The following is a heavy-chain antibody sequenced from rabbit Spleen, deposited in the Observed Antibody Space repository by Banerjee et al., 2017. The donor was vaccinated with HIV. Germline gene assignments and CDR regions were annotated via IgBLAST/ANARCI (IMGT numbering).Heavy chain of an antibody. D-gene: IGHD6-1*01. Sequence: QSLEESGGDLVKPGASLTLTCTASGFTISSSYWICWIRQAPGKGLEWIACIYAGTSGNTYYASWAKGRFTISKTSSTTVTLLMTSLTAADTATYFCARDATDWGYFDLWGQGTLVTVS. J-gene: IGHJ4*01. CDR3: ARDATDWGYFDL. CDR2: IYAGTSGNT. CDR1: GFTISSSYW. V-gene: IGHV1S40*01.